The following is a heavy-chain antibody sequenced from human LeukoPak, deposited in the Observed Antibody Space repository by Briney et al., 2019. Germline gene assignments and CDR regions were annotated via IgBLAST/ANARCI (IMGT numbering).Heavy chain of an antibody. CDR2: IYRGGNT. D-gene: IGHD6-19*01. J-gene: IGHJ4*02. V-gene: IGHV3-53*01. Sequence: PGGSLRLSCAAPGFTVSRNYMTWVRQAPGRGLEWVSVIYRGGNTYYTDPGKGRFTISRDNSKNTLYLQMKSLRAEDTAVYYCAAARQWLVPDYWGQGTLVTVSS. CDR1: GFTVSRNY. CDR3: AAARQWLVPDY.